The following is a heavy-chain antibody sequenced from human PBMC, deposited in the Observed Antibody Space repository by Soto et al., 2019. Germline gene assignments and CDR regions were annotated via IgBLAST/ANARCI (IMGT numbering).Heavy chain of an antibody. Sequence: GGSLRLSCAASGFTFSSYAMGWVRQGPGKGLEGVAVVSIGGSTHYADSVRGRFTISRDNSKNTLSLQMNSLTAEDTAVYFCAKRRGGGGHFDXWGQGALVTVSX. D-gene: IGHD2-15*01. J-gene: IGHJ4*02. CDR2: VSIGGST. CDR3: AKRRGGGGHFDX. V-gene: IGHV3-23*01. CDR1: GFTFSSYA.